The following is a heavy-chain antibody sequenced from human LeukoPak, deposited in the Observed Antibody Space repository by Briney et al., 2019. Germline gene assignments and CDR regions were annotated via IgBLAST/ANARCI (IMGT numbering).Heavy chain of an antibody. D-gene: IGHD4-17*01. CDR1: GGSFSGYY. CDR2: INHSGDT. J-gene: IGHJ3*02. V-gene: IGHV4-34*01. CDR3: ARVDYGDYDNDAFDI. Sequence: AETLSLTCAVYGGSFSGYYWNWIRQPPGKGLEWIGEINHSGDTNSNPSLKRRVTISVDTSKNHFSLKLSSVTAADTAVYYCARVDYGDYDNDAFDIWGQGTMVTVSS.